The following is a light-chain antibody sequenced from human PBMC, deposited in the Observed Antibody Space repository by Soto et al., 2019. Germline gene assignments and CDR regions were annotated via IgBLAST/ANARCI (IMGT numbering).Light chain of an antibody. CDR1: QSVSSK. J-gene: IGKJ2*01. CDR3: QQYNKWPPYT. V-gene: IGKV3-15*01. Sequence: EIVLTQSPGTLSLSPGERATLSCRASQSVSSKLAWYQQKPGQAPRLLIYDSSSRATGIPVRFSGSGSGTEFTLTISSLQSEDFAVYYCQQYNKWPPYTFGQGTKVDIK. CDR2: DSS.